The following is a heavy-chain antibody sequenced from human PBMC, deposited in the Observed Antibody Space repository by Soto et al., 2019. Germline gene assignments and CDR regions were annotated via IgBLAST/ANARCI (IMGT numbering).Heavy chain of an antibody. CDR2: IYYSGHT. CDR1: GGSITSGDNY. V-gene: IGHV4-30-4*01. Sequence: LSLTCTVSGGSITSGDNYWSWIRQPPGKGLEWIGYIYYSGHTYYNPSLKSRLTISVDTSKNHFSLRLSSVTAADTAVYYCARTDWIGWGRRLFEAWGQGARVTV. J-gene: IGHJ5*02. D-gene: IGHD3-3*01. CDR3: ARTDWIGWGRRLFEA.